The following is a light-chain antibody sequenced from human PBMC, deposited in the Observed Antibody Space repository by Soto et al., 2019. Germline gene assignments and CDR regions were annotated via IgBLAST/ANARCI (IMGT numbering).Light chain of an antibody. J-gene: IGKJ3*01. Sequence: AIQLTQSPSSLSAYVGDSVSITCRASQGISSALAWYQKKPGRAPKLLIYDSSSLEGGVPSRFSGSRSGTDFTLTVSSLPPADFATYYGPQFDDYPFTFGTGTKVDIK. V-gene: IGKV1D-13*01. CDR1: QGISSA. CDR3: PQFDDYPFT. CDR2: DSS.